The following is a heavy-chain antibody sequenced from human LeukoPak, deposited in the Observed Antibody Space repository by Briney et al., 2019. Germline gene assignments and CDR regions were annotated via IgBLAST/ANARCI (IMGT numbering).Heavy chain of an antibody. D-gene: IGHD2-15*01. CDR2: ISGSGGST. Sequence: GGSLRLSCAVSGFTFSDYAMSWGRQAPGKGLEWVSAISGSGGSTHYADSVKGRFTISRDNAKNTLYLHMNSLRAEDTAVYFCAKAIVVVVAATRFDSWGQGTLVTVSS. CDR3: AKAIVVVVAATRFDS. J-gene: IGHJ4*02. CDR1: GFTFSDYA. V-gene: IGHV3-23*01.